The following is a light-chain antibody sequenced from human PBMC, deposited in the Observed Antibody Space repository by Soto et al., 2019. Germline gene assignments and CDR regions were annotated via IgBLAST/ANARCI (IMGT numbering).Light chain of an antibody. J-gene: IGLJ1*01. CDR2: VIT. V-gene: IGLV1-40*01. CDR3: QSYDGGLSGYV. Sequence: QSVLAQPPSGAGARGQRLTMVCTGSGSNLGAGFGVRWYQHFPGTAPKLLIYVITSWPSGVPDRFSGSKSGTSASLAITGLQAEDEADYYCQSYDGGLSGYVFGTGTKVTVL. CDR1: GSNLGAGFG.